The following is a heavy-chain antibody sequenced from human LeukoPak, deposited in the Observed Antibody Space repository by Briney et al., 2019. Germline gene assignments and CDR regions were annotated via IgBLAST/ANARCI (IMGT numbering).Heavy chain of an antibody. CDR1: GVSFSTYY. CDR2: VNHSGYT. J-gene: IGHJ4*02. D-gene: IGHD4-17*01. Sequence: PSETLSLTCDVSGVSFSTYYWSWIRQSPGRGLEWIGEVNHSGYTNYNPSLKGRVTISVDPSKNQFSLKLSSVTAADTAVYYCARQLYGSDYWGQGTLVTVSS. CDR3: ARQLYGSDY. V-gene: IGHV4-34*01.